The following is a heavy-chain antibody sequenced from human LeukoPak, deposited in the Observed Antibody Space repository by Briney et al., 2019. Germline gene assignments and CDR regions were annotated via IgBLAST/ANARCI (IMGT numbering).Heavy chain of an antibody. CDR1: GYTFTSYY. CDR3: ARDRARGWLHASFDY. D-gene: IGHD5-24*01. J-gene: IGHJ4*02. CDR2: INPSGGST. Sequence: ASVKVSCKASGYTFTSYYMHWVRQAPGQGLEWMGIINPSGGSTSYAQKFQGRVTMTRDTSTSTVYMELSSLRSEDTAVYYCARDRARGWLHASFDYWGQGTLVTVSS. V-gene: IGHV1-46*01.